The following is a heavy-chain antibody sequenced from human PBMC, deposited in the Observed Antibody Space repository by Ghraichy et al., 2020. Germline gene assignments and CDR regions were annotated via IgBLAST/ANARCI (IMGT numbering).Heavy chain of an antibody. CDR2: IKQDGSEK. V-gene: IGHV3-7*01. J-gene: IGHJ6*02. CDR1: GFTFSSYW. Sequence: GGSLRLSCAASGFTFSSYWMSWVRQAPGKGLEWVANIKQDGSEKYYVDSVKGRFTISRDNAKNSLYLQMNSLRAEDTAVYYCAREYSSSSGYYYYGMDVWGQGTTVTVSS. CDR3: AREYSSSSGYYYYGMDV. D-gene: IGHD6-6*01.